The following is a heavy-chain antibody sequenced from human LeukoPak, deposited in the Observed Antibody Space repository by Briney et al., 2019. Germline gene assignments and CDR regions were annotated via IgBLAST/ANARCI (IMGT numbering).Heavy chain of an antibody. CDR2: IYYSGST. D-gene: IGHD6-19*01. CDR1: GGSISSGDYY. CDR3: ARASWQWLVLGYFDY. J-gene: IGHJ4*02. V-gene: IGHV4-30-4*01. Sequence: SETLSPTCTVSGGSISSGDYYWSWIRQPPGKGLEWIGYIYYSGSTYYNPSLKSRVTISVDTSKNQFSLKLSSVTAADTAVYYCARASWQWLVLGYFDYWGQGTLVTVSS.